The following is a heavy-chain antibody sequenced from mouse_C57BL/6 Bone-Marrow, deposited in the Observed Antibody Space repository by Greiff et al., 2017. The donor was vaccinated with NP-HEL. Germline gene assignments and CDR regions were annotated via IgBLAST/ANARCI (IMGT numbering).Heavy chain of an antibody. D-gene: IGHD1-1*01. CDR2: ISSGSSTI. CDR3: ARDGSSLYYFDY. J-gene: IGHJ2*01. V-gene: IGHV5-17*01. CDR1: GFTFSDYG. Sequence: DVMLVESGGGLVKPGGSLKLSCAASGFTFSDYGMHWVRQAPEKGLEWVAYISSGSSTIYYADTVKGRFTISRDNAKNTLFLQMTSLRSEDTAMYYCARDGSSLYYFDYWGQGTTLTVSS.